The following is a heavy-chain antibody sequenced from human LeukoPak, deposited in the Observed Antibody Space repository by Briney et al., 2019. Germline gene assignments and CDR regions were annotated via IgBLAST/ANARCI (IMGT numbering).Heavy chain of an antibody. CDR3: AREESGGYFDY. V-gene: IGHV1-46*01. CDR2: SNPSGVGT. D-gene: IGHD2-8*02. J-gene: IGHJ4*02. Sequence: ASGKVSCKASGYTFTSYYMHWVRQAPGQGLEWMGVSNPSGVGTNYAQKFQGRVTMARDTSTTTVYMELSSLRSEDTAVYYCAREESGGYFDYWGQGTLVTVSS. CDR1: GYTFTSYY.